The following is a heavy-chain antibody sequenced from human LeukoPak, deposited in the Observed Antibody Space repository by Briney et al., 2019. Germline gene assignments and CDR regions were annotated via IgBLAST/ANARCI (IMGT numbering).Heavy chain of an antibody. Sequence: GGSLRLSCAASGFTFSSYGMSWVRQAPGKGLEWVSGISGSGGRTYYADSVKGRFTISRDNPRNTLYLQMNSLRAEDTAVYYCAKEYSYGAWDYWGQGTLVTVSS. V-gene: IGHV3-23*01. J-gene: IGHJ4*02. CDR2: ISGSGGRT. D-gene: IGHD5-18*01. CDR3: AKEYSYGAWDY. CDR1: GFTFSSYG.